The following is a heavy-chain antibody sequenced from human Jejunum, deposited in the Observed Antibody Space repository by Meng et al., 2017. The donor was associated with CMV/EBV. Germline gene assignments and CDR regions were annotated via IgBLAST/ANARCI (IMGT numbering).Heavy chain of an antibody. D-gene: IGHD2-8*01. CDR3: AKEGVGGHFDY. V-gene: IGHV3-30*02. CDR2: IRFDGSDE. J-gene: IGHJ4*02. Sequence: ATSGFTFNSYGMHWVRQAPGKGLDWVAFIRFDGSDEHYADSVKGRFTISRDISKNTLFLQMNSLRAEDTAVYYCAKEGVGGHFDYWGQGTLVTVSS. CDR1: GFTFNSYG.